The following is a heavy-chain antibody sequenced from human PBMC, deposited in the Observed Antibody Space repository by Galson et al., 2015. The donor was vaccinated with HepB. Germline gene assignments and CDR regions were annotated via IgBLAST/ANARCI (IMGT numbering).Heavy chain of an antibody. CDR1: GFTFSSYG. J-gene: IGHJ4*02. V-gene: IGHV3-30*18. Sequence: SLRLSCAASGFTFSSYGMHWVRQAPGKGLEWVAVISYDGSNKYYADSVKGRFTISRDNSKNTLYLQMNSLRAEDTAVYYCAKDLRSGEPVGWGQGILVTVSS. CDR3: AKDLRSGEPVG. CDR2: ISYDGSNK. D-gene: IGHD6-19*01.